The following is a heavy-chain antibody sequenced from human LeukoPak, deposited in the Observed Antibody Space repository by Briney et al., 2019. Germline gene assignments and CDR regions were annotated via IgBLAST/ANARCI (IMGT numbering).Heavy chain of an antibody. J-gene: IGHJ1*01. V-gene: IGHV3-23*01. CDR2: ISGGST. Sequence: GGSLRLSCTASGFTFSTYGMNWVRQAPGRGLEGVSAISGGSTYYADSVKGRFTISRDNSRNTLYLQMNSLRAEDTAVYYCAKGSSSYYYYFQHWGQGTLVTVSS. CDR1: GFTFSTYG. D-gene: IGHD6-13*01. CDR3: AKGSSSYYYYFQH.